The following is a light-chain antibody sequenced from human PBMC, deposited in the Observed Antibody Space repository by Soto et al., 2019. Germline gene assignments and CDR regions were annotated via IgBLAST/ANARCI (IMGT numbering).Light chain of an antibody. CDR1: QSVSNNY. V-gene: IGKV3-20*01. CDR3: QQYGSSPTT. CDR2: GAS. J-gene: IGKJ1*01. Sequence: EIVLTQSPGTLSLSPGERATVSCRASQSVSNNYLAWYQQKPGQAPRLLIYGASNRATGIPDRFSGSGSGTDFTLTISRLEPEDFAVYYCQQYGSSPTTFGQGTKVDIK.